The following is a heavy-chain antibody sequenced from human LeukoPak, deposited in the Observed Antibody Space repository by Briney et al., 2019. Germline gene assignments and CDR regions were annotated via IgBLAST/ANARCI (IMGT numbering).Heavy chain of an antibody. J-gene: IGHJ5*02. Sequence: GASVKVSCKASGGTFSSYAISWVRQAPGQGLEWMGGIIPIFGTANYAQKFQGRVTITTDESTSTAYMELSSLRSEDTAVYYCARPIVVVPAAVGGWFDPWGQGTLVTVSS. D-gene: IGHD2-2*01. CDR3: ARPIVVVPAAVGGWFDP. CDR1: GGTFSSYA. CDR2: IIPIFGTA. V-gene: IGHV1-69*05.